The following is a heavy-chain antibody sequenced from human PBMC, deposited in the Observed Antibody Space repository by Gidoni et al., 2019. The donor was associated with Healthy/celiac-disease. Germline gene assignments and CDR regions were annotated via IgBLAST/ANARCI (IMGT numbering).Heavy chain of an antibody. D-gene: IGHD3-22*01. V-gene: IGHV1-8*01. Sequence: QVQLVQSGDEVKKPGAYVTVSCKASGYTFPSYDINWVRQATGQGLQWMGWMNPNSGNTGSAQKFQGRVTRTRNTSISTAYMELSSLRSEDTAVYYCARRSGDSSGLYYYYYMDVWGKVTTVTVSS. CDR2: MNPNSGNT. J-gene: IGHJ6*03. CDR1: GYTFPSYD. CDR3: ARRSGDSSGLYYYYYMDV.